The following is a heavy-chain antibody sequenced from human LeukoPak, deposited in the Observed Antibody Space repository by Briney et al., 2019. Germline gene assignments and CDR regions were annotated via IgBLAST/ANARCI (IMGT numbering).Heavy chain of an antibody. CDR2: ISDSGST. D-gene: IGHD3-10*01. CDR3: ATTYYYGSGSVYY. Sequence: SETLSLTCVVSGGSLSTHHWSWIRQSPGRGLEWIGYISDSGSTNYNPSLKSRVTISVDTSKNQFSLMLSSVTAADTAVYYCATTYYYGSGSVYYWGQGTLVTVSS. J-gene: IGHJ4*02. V-gene: IGHV4-59*11. CDR1: GGSLSTHH.